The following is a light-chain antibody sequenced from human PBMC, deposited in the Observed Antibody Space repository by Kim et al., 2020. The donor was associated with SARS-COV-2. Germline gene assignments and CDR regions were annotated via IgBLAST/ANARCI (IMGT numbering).Light chain of an antibody. CDR1: QNINSH. CDR3: QQTYISPFT. J-gene: IGKJ3*01. CDR2: AAS. V-gene: IGKV1-39*01. Sequence: DIQMTQSPSSLSASVGDRVTIPCRTSQNINSHLNWYHQKQGRAPKLLIYAASTLQGGVPSRFSGSESETDFTLTISSLQPDDFATYFCQQTYISPFTYGPGTKVDIK.